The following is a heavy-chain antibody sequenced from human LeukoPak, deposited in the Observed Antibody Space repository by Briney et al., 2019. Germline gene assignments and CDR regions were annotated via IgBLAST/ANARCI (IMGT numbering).Heavy chain of an antibody. CDR3: ARDWGTTYGMDV. J-gene: IGHJ6*02. D-gene: IGHD2-2*01. CDR1: GFTFSSYG. CDR2: ISYDGSNK. Sequence: TGRSLRLSCAASGFTFSSYGMHWVRQAPGKGLEWVAVISYDGSNKYYPDSVKGRFTISRDNSKNTLYLQMNSLRAEDTAVYYCARDWGTTYGMDVWGQGTTVTVSS. V-gene: IGHV3-30*03.